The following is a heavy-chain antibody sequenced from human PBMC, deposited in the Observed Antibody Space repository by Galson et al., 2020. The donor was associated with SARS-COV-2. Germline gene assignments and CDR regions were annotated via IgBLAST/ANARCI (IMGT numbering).Heavy chain of an antibody. V-gene: IGHV3-30*04. J-gene: IGHJ4*02. D-gene: IGHD6-13*01. CDR2: ISYDGSNK. Sequence: QLGESLKISCAASGFTFSSYAMHWVRQAPGKGLEWVAVISYDGSNKYYADSVKGRFTISRDTSKNTLYLQMNSLRAEDTAVYYCAREYVGIAAAGDFDYWGQGTLVTVSS. CDR1: GFTFSSYA. CDR3: AREYVGIAAAGDFDY.